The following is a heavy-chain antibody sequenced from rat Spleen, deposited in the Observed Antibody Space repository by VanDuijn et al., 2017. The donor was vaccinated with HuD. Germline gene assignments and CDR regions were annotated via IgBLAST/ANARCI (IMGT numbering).Heavy chain of an antibody. CDR3: ATSPYYWYFDF. Sequence: EVQLVESGGGLVQPGRSLKLSCVASGFTFSNYGMHWVRQAPTKGLEWVASIRPSGGSTYYRDSVKGRFTISRDHAKSTLYLQMDSLRSEDTATYYCATSPYYWYFDFWGPGTMVTVSS. CDR2: IRPSGGST. V-gene: IGHV5-19*01. CDR1: GFTFSNYG. J-gene: IGHJ1*01.